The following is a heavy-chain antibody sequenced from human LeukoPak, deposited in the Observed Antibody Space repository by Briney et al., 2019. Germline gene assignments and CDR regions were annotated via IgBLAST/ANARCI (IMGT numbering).Heavy chain of an antibody. CDR1: GGSFSGYY. D-gene: IGHD3-22*01. CDR3: ARANYYDSSGYYWADY. J-gene: IGHJ4*02. V-gene: IGHV4-34*01. Sequence: SETLSLTCAVYGGSFSGYYWSWIRQPPGKQLEWIGEINHSGSTNYNPSLKSRVTISVDTSKNQFSLKLSSVTAADTAVYYCARANYYDSSGYYWADYWGQGTLVTVSS. CDR2: INHSGST.